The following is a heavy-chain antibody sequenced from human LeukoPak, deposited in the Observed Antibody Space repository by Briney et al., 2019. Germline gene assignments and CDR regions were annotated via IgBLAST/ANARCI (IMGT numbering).Heavy chain of an antibody. CDR1: GFTFNNYA. J-gene: IGHJ4*02. Sequence: PGGSLRLSCAASGFTFNNYAMNWVRQAPGKGLEWVSSISSSSYIYYADSVKGRFTISRDNAKNSLYLQMNSLRAEDTAVYYCAKFIAAPFYFDYWGQGTLVTVSS. D-gene: IGHD6-13*01. CDR2: ISSSSYI. CDR3: AKFIAAPFYFDY. V-gene: IGHV3-21*01.